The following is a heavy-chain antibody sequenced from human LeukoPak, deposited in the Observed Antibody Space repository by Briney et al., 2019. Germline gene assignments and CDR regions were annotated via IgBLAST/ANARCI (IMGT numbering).Heavy chain of an antibody. J-gene: IGHJ4*02. CDR1: GFTFSGYA. CDR2: ISGRDSST. Sequence: GGSLRLSCAASGFTFSGYAMGWVRQAPGKGLDWVSAISGRDSSTYYADSVKGRFTISRDNAKNSLYLQMNSLRDEDTAVYYCARGGYDFWSGYLGGGPYYFDYWGQGTLVTVSS. V-gene: IGHV3-23*01. D-gene: IGHD3-3*01. CDR3: ARGGYDFWSGYLGGGPYYFDY.